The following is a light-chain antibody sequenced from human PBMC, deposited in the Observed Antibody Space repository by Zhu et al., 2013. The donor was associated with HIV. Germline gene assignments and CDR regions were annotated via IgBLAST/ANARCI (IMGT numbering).Light chain of an antibody. Sequence: EIVLTQSPVTLSLSLGERATLSCRASQSVSNSLAWYQQKPGQGPRLLIYDASNRATGIPVRFSGSGSGTDFTLTISSLEPEDSAVYFCQQRSNWPPLTFGGGTKVEIK. CDR2: DAS. J-gene: IGKJ4*01. CDR3: QQRSNWPPLT. CDR1: QSVSNS. V-gene: IGKV3-11*01.